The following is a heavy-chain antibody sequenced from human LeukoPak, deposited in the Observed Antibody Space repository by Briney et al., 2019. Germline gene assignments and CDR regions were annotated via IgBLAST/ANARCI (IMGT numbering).Heavy chain of an antibody. CDR3: VRHSGWYFGY. CDR1: GDSVSGSFW. Sequence: SETLSLTCAASGDSVSGSFWWSWVRQLPHKGLEWIGEIHHSGSSNYNPSLESRVIISLDGSKNLLSLELSSVTAADTAVYYCVRHSGWYFGYWGQGTLVTVSS. V-gene: IGHV4-4*02. D-gene: IGHD6-19*01. CDR2: IHHSGSS. J-gene: IGHJ4*02.